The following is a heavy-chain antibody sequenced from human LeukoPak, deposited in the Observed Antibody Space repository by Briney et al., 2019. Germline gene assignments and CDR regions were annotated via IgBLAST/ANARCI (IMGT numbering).Heavy chain of an antibody. Sequence: GGSLRLSCAASGFTFSSYAMHWVRQAPGKGLEWVAVISYDGSNKYYADSVKGRFTISRDNSKNTLYLQMNSLRAEDTAVYYCALLPYCSSTSRYEIDYWGQGTLVTVSS. J-gene: IGHJ4*02. D-gene: IGHD2-2*01. V-gene: IGHV3-30-3*01. CDR2: ISYDGSNK. CDR1: GFTFSSYA. CDR3: ALLPYCSSTSRYEIDY.